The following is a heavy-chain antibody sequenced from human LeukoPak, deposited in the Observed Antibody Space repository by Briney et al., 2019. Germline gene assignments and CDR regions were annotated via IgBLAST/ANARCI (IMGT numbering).Heavy chain of an antibody. CDR2: IYHSGST. CDR3: ARDYCSSTSCYGYYYYYMDV. V-gene: IGHV4-38-2*02. J-gene: IGHJ6*03. CDR1: GGSISSGYY. Sequence: PSETLSLTCTVSGGSISSGYYWGWIRQPPGKGLEWIGSIYHSGSTYYNPSLKSRVTISVDTSKNQFSLKPSSVTAADTAVYYCARDYCSSTSCYGYYYYYMDVWGKGTTVTVSS. D-gene: IGHD2-2*01.